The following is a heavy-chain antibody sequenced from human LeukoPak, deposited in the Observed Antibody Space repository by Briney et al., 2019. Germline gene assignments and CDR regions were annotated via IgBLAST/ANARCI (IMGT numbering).Heavy chain of an antibody. CDR3: AKGGFYSNSPFDY. V-gene: IGHV3-74*01. D-gene: IGHD6-13*01. CDR2: INSDGSST. Sequence: GGSLRLSCAASGFTSSSYWMHWVRQAPGKELVWVSRINSDGSSTSYADSVKGRFTISRDNAKNTLDLQMNSLRAEDTAVYYCAKGGFYSNSPFDYWGQGTLVTVSS. J-gene: IGHJ4*02. CDR1: GFTSSSYW.